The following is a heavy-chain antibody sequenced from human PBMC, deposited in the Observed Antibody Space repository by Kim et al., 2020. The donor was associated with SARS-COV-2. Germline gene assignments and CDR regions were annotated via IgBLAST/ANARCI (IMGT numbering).Heavy chain of an antibody. CDR2: ISGGAVNK. J-gene: IGHJ6*02. V-gene: IGHV3-23*01. CDR1: GFTFDTYA. Sequence: GGSLRLSYVASGFTFDTYAMSWVRQAPGKGLEWVSVISGGAVNKFYADSVRGRFTISRDNSKNTLYLQMKSLRDDDTALYYCAKMVIMDGYNYFYYYAMDLGGQGTTVTVSS. D-gene: IGHD2-21*01. CDR3: AKMVIMDGYNYFYYYAMDL.